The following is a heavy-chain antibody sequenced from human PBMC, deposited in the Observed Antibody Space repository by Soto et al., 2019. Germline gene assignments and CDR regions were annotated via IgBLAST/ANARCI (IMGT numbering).Heavy chain of an antibody. J-gene: IGHJ4*01. CDR2: ITSSSDAI. CDR1: GFPFRSYE. V-gene: IGHV3-48*03. CDR3: ARDPWYGRTTAGPDY. D-gene: IGHD6-13*01. Sequence: GGSLRLSCAVSGFPFRSYEMNWVRQAPGKGPEWVSYITSSSDAIYYAASVKGRFTVSRDNAKNSLYLQMNSLRAEDTAVYYCARDPWYGRTTAGPDYWGQGTLVTVSS.